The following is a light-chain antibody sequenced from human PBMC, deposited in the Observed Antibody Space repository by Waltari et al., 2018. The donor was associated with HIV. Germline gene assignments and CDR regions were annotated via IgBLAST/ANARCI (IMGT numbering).Light chain of an antibody. CDR2: WAS. Sequence: DIVMTQSPDSLPVSLGERATINCTSSRTLLSSSDNRNYLAWYQQKPRQPPKLLISWASTRESGVPDRFTGSGSGTDFTLTITRLQAEDVAVYYCQQYYSTPLITFGQGTRLEIK. CDR1: RTLLSSSDNRNY. J-gene: IGKJ5*01. CDR3: QQYYSTPLIT. V-gene: IGKV4-1*01.